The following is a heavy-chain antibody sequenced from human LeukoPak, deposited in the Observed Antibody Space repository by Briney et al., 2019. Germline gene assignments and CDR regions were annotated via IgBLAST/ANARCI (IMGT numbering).Heavy chain of an antibody. V-gene: IGHV1-24*01. CDR3: ATYPRNDYSGSYYEYFQH. D-gene: IGHD1-26*01. J-gene: IGHJ1*01. CDR2: FDPEDGET. Sequence: AASVKVSCKVSGYTLTELSMHWVRQAPGKGLEWMGGFDPEDGETIYAQKFQGRVTMTEDTSTDTAYMELSSLRSEDTAVYYCATYPRNDYSGSYYEYFQHWGQGTLVTVSS. CDR1: GYTLTELS.